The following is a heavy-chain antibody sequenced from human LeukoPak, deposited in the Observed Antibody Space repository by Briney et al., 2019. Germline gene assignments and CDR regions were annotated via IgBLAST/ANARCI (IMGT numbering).Heavy chain of an antibody. J-gene: IGHJ6*02. V-gene: IGHV1-8*01. CDR2: MNPNSGNT. Sequence: ASVKVSCKASGYTFTSYDMNWVRQATGQGLEWMGWMNPNSGNTGYAQKFQGRVTMTRNTSISTAYMELSSLRSEDTAVYYCARGYGYYDFWSGYYSGGYYYGMDVWGQGTTVTVSS. CDR3: ARGYGYYDFWSGYYSGGYYYGMDV. CDR1: GYTFTSYD. D-gene: IGHD3-3*01.